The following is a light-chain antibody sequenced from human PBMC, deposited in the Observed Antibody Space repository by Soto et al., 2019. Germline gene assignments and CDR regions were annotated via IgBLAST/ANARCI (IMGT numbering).Light chain of an antibody. CDR3: QTWGTGIQV. V-gene: IGLV4-69*01. CDR2: LNSDGSH. Sequence: QLVLTQSPSASASLGASVKLTCTLSSGHSSYAIAWHQQQPEKGPRYLMKLNSDGSHSKGDGIPDRFSGSSSGAERYLTISSRQYEDEADYYCQTWGTGIQVFGGGTKLTVL. J-gene: IGLJ2*01. CDR1: SGHSSYA.